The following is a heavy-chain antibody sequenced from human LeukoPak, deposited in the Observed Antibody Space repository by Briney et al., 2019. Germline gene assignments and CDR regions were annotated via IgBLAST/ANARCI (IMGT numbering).Heavy chain of an antibody. CDR1: GGSIRSTSHY. J-gene: IGHJ4*02. D-gene: IGHD2-15*01. CDR2: IFYSGST. Sequence: PSETLSLTCTVSGGSIRSTSHYWAWIRQPPGKGLEWIGSIFYSGSTYYNPSLKSRVTMFVDMSKNQFSLKLNSVTAADTAVYYCARASSRPVVAEPIDYWGQGTLVTVSS. CDR3: ARASSRPVVAEPIDY. V-gene: IGHV4-39*01.